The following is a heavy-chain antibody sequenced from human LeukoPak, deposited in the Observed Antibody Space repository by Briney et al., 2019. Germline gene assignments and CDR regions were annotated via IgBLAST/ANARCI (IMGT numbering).Heavy chain of an antibody. D-gene: IGHD3-10*02. CDR2: ISWNSGSI. V-gene: IGHV3-9*01. CDR3: AELGITMIGGV. J-gene: IGHJ6*04. CDR1: GFTFDDYA. Sequence: GGSLRLSCAASGFTFDDYAMHWVRQAPGKGLEWVSGISWNSGSIGYADSMKGRFTISRDNAKNSLYLQMNSLRAEDTAVYYCAELGITMIGGVWGKGTTVTISS.